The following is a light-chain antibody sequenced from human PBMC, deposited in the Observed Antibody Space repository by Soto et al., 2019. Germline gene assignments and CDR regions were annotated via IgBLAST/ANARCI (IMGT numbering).Light chain of an antibody. V-gene: IGLV2-14*01. CDR3: SSYTRSSTLYV. Sequence: QSVLTQPASVSGSPGQSITISCTGTSSDVGDYNYVSWYQQHPGKAPKLMIYEVSNRPSGVSNRFSGSKSGNTASLTISGLQAEDEADYYCSSYTRSSTLYVFGTGTKGTVL. CDR1: SSDVGDYNY. J-gene: IGLJ1*01. CDR2: EVS.